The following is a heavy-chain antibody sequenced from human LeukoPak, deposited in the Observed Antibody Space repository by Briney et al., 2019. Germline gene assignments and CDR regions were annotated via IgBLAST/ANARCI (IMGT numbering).Heavy chain of an antibody. D-gene: IGHD2-2*01. V-gene: IGHV3-48*01. CDR1: GFTFSIYS. CDR2: FSTSSGTI. J-gene: IGHJ3*02. Sequence: AGGSLRLSCAASGFTFSIYSMNWVRQAPGEGLEWVSYFSTSSGTISYADSGKGRFPISRDHAKHSLYLQMNSRRAKDTAVYYCAGDSMAAFDIWGQGTMATVSS. CDR3: AGDSMAAFDI.